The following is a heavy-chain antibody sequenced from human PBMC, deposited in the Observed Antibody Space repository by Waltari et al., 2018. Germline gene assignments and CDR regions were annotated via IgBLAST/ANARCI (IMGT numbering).Heavy chain of an antibody. V-gene: IGHV3-30*18. J-gene: IGHJ5*02. CDR3: AKDDSGAELDP. CDR1: GFVVRNYG. CDR2: ISYDGSQN. D-gene: IGHD3-10*01. Sequence: QMEVVESGGGVVHVGGSLRLSCVASGFVVRNYGLHWVRQAPGKGLEWVAIISYDGSQNYYVESVKGRFTISRDDSKNTMYLQMSSLRVEDTVVYFCAKDDSGAELDPWGQGTRVAVSS.